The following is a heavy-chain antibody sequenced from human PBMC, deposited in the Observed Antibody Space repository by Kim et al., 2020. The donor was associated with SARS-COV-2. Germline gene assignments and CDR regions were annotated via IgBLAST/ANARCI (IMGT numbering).Heavy chain of an antibody. V-gene: IGHV3-20*04. D-gene: IGHD6-13*01. J-gene: IGHJ4*01. Sequence: GGSLRLSCAASGFTFSDYGMSWVRQAPGKGLEWVSGINWNGDRKGYDYAEDGRFSFTRDNEKYFQSLKMNRLSADNAALYYSSRVTLVGMAACGHVDY. CDR3: SRVTLVGMAACGHVDY. CDR2: INWNGDRK. CDR1: GFTFSDYG.